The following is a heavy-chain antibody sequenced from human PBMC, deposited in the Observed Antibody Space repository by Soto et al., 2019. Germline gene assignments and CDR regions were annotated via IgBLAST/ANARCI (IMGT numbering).Heavy chain of an antibody. D-gene: IGHD1-26*01. CDR3: AKDTAYVVRATRLVRYLDY. Sequence: QVQLVESGGGVVQPGRSLRLSCAASGFTFSSYGMHWVRQAPGKGLEWVAVISYDGSNKYYADSVKGRFTISRDKSKNTLYLQMNSMRAEATAVYYYAKDTAYVVRATRLVRYLDYWGQVPLVAVS. CDR1: GFTFSSYG. J-gene: IGHJ4*02. CDR2: ISYDGSNK. V-gene: IGHV3-30*18.